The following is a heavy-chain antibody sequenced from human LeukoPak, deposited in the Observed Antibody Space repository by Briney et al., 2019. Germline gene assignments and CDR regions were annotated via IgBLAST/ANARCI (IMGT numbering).Heavy chain of an antibody. Sequence: SETLSLTCTVSGGSISSSSYYWGWIRQPPGKGLEWIGSIYYSGSTYYNPSLKSRVTISVDTSKNQFSLKLSSVTAADTAVYCCARALNGPDFDLWGRGTLVTVSS. CDR2: IYYSGST. CDR1: GGSISSSSYY. D-gene: IGHD3-16*01. CDR3: ARALNGPDFDL. J-gene: IGHJ2*01. V-gene: IGHV4-39*01.